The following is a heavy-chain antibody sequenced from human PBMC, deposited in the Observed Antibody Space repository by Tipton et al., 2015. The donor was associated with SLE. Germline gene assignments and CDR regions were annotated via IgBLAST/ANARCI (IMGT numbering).Heavy chain of an antibody. CDR1: GFTFSGYW. CDR2: INRDGREK. CDR3: ARVDERVIDPRYYYDLDV. J-gene: IGHJ6*02. D-gene: IGHD2-21*01. V-gene: IGHV3-7*01. Sequence: GSLRLSCAASGFTFSGYWMSWVRQAPGKGLEWVANINRDGREKYFVDSVKGRFTISRDNAKSSLYLQMYSLRAEDTAVYYCARVDERVIDPRYYYDLDVWGQGTTVTVSS.